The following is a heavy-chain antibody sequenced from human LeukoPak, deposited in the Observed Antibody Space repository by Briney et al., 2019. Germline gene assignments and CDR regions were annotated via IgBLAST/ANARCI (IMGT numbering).Heavy chain of an antibody. CDR3: ARDPGGPGSNWAANFFDS. D-gene: IGHD3-10*01. V-gene: IGHV3-43*02. CDR1: GFRFDDFP. CDR2: IRGDGGDT. J-gene: IGHJ5*01. Sequence: GGSLRLSCVTSGFRFDDFPMHWVRQVPGKGLEWVSLIRGDGGDTFYTDSVKGRFTISRDNSKNSLYLQMNSLTTEDSALYYCARDPGGPGSNWAANFFDSWGQGTLVTVSS.